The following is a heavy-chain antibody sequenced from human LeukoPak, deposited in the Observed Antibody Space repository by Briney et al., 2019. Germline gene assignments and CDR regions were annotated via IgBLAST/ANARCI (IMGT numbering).Heavy chain of an antibody. V-gene: IGHV1-2*02. Sequence: ASVTVSCKASGGTFSSYAISWVRQAPGQGLEWMGWINPNSGGSNYAQKFRGRVTMTRDTSISTAYMELSRLRSDDTAVYYCARGVTLYYYYMDVWGKGTTVTVSS. D-gene: IGHD5/OR15-5a*01. CDR1: GGTFSSYA. CDR3: ARGVTLYYYYMDV. CDR2: INPNSGGS. J-gene: IGHJ6*03.